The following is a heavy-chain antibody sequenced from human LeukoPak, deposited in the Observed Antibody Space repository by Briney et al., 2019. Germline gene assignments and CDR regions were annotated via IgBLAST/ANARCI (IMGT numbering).Heavy chain of an antibody. CDR1: GFTFSSYA. CDR3: ARVVYRGTIVVVPAAMRDAFDI. Sequence: GGSLRLSCAASGFTFSSYAMSWVRQAPGKGLEWVSSITSSGAATYYADSVKGRFTISRDNSDNTLYLQMNSLRAEDTAVYYCARVVYRGTIVVVPAAMRDAFDIWGQGTMVTVSS. CDR2: ITSSGAAT. J-gene: IGHJ3*02. V-gene: IGHV3-23*01. D-gene: IGHD2-2*01.